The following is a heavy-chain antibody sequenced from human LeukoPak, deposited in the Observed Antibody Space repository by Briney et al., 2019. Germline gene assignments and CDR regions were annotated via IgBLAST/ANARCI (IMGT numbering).Heavy chain of an antibody. CDR3: TTVKRGWSYKPREYYYYYMDV. V-gene: IGHV3-15*01. CDR2: IKSKTDGGTT. J-gene: IGHJ6*03. Sequence: GGSLRLSCAASGFTFSNAWMSWVRQAPGKGLEWVGRIKSKTDGGTTDYAAPVKGRFTISRDDSKNTLYLQINSLKTEDTAVYYCTTVKRGWSYKPREYYYYYMDVWGKGTTVTISS. CDR1: GFTFSNAW. D-gene: IGHD1-26*01.